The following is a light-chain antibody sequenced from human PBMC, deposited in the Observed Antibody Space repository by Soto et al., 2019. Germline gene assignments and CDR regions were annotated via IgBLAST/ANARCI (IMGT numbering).Light chain of an antibody. V-gene: IGLV2-14*01. CDR3: SSYSSSSVV. CDR1: GSDVSGYNY. Sequence: QSVLTQPASVSGSPGQSITISCTGTGSDVSGYNYVSWYQQHPGKAPQLMIYDVSKRPSGVSNRFSGSKSGDTASLTISGLQAEDEADYYCSSYSSSSVVFGGGTQLTVL. J-gene: IGLJ2*01. CDR2: DVS.